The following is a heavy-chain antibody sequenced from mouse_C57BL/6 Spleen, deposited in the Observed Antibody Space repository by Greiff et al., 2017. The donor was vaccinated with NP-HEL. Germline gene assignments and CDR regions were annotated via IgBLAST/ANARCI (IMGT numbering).Heavy chain of an antibody. D-gene: IGHD2-1*01. J-gene: IGHJ3*01. Sequence: QVQLQQSGAELVKPGASVKISCKASGYAFSSYWMNWVKQRPGKGLEWIGQIYPGDGDTNYNGKFKGKATLTADKSSSTAYMQLSSLTSEESAVYFCARGGIYYGNYGFAYWGQGTLVTVSA. CDR2: IYPGDGDT. V-gene: IGHV1-80*01. CDR1: GYAFSSYW. CDR3: ARGGIYYGNYGFAY.